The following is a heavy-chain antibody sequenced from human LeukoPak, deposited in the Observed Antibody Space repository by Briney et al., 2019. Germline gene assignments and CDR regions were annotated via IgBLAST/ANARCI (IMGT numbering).Heavy chain of an antibody. CDR3: VRGSTLRHYQY. Sequence: SQTLSLTCTVSGGSISSSTYYWGWIRRPPGKVLEWIGSIYYSGSTYYNPSLKSRVTVSVDTSKNQFSLNLSSVTAADTAVYYCVRGSTLRHYQYWGQGTLVTVSS. D-gene: IGHD3-16*01. J-gene: IGHJ4*02. CDR1: GGSISSSTYY. CDR2: IYYSGST. V-gene: IGHV4-39*01.